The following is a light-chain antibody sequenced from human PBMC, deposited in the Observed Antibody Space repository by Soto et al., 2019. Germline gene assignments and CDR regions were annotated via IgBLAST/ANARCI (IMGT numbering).Light chain of an antibody. J-gene: IGKJ2*01. CDR1: QSVNKW. V-gene: IGKV1-5*01. Sequence: DIQITHSPSTLSASVGDRVTITCRASQSVNKWLAWYQQKPGRAPNLVIYDASTLQTSVTSTFSGSGSVTEFTLTISSLQPDDFGTYYCQQYQSWPYTFGQGTKLDIK. CDR2: DAS. CDR3: QQYQSWPYT.